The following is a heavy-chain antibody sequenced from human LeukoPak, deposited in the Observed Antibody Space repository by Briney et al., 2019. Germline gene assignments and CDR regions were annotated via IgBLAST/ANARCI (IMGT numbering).Heavy chain of an antibody. J-gene: IGHJ3*02. CDR2: INTNTGNP. CDR3: ASPAPGLLWFGESYDAFDI. Sequence: ASVKVSCKASGYTFTSYAMNWVRQAPGQGLEWMGWINTNTGNPTYAQGFTGRFVFSLDTSVSTAYLQISSLKAEDTAVYYCASPAPGLLWFGESYDAFDIWGQGTMVTVSS. D-gene: IGHD3-10*01. V-gene: IGHV7-4-1*02. CDR1: GYTFTSYA.